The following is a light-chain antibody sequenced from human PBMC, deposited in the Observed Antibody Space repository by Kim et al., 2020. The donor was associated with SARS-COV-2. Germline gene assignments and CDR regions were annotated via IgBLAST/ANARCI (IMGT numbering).Light chain of an antibody. V-gene: IGLV2-14*01. J-gene: IGLJ3*02. Sequence: QSALTQPASVSGSPGQSSTISCTGTSSDVGGYIHVSWYQQHPGKAPKLIIYDVSKRPSGTSDRFSGSKSVNTASLTISGLQAEDEAVYYCCSFTSSTTWVFGGGTRLTVL. CDR2: DVS. CDR1: SSDVGGYIH. CDR3: CSFTSSTTWV.